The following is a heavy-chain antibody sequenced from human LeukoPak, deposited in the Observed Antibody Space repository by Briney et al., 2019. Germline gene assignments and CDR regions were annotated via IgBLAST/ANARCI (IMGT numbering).Heavy chain of an antibody. J-gene: IGHJ4*02. D-gene: IGHD4-23*01. Sequence: GASVKVSCKASGYTFTSYGISWVRQAPGQGLEWMGWISAYNGNTNYAQKLQGRVTMTTDTSTSIAYMELSSLRSEDTAVYYCARRTLTTVVTPLDYWGQGTLVTVSS. V-gene: IGHV1-18*01. CDR1: GYTFTSYG. CDR2: ISAYNGNT. CDR3: ARRTLTTVVTPLDY.